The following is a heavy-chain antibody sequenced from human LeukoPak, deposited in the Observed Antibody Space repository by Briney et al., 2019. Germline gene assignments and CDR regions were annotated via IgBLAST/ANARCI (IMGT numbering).Heavy chain of an antibody. Sequence: GGSLRLSCAAPGFTFSTYAMHWVRQAPGTGLEWVAVISYDGTNKYYADSLKGRFTISRDNSKNTLYLQVNSLRPEDTAVYYCARDFYYTSANGAFDIWGHGTMVTVSS. D-gene: IGHD2/OR15-2a*01. V-gene: IGHV3-30*03. CDR3: ARDFYYTSANGAFDI. J-gene: IGHJ3*02. CDR1: GFTFSTYA. CDR2: ISYDGTNK.